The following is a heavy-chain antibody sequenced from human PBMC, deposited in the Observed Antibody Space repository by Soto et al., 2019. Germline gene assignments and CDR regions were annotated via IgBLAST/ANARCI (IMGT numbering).Heavy chain of an antibody. CDR2: ISGSGGST. J-gene: IGHJ4*02. Sequence: PGGSLSLSCAASGFTFSSYAMSWVRQAPGKGLEWVSAISGSGGSTYYADSVKGRFTISRDNSKNTLYLQMNSLRAEETAVYYSAKVPVNHPRVTNYPRLCDYWGQGTRVTGFS. CDR1: GFTFSSYA. D-gene: IGHD3-10*01. V-gene: IGHV3-23*01. CDR3: AKVPVNHPRVTNYPRLCDY.